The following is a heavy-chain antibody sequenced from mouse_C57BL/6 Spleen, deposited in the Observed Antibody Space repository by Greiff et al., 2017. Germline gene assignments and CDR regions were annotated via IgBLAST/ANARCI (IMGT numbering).Heavy chain of an antibody. J-gene: IGHJ2*01. Sequence: QVQLQQSGAELVRPGASVTLSCKASGYTFTDYEMHWVKQTPVHGLAWIGAIDPETGGTAYNQKFKGKAILTADKSSSTAYMELRSLTYEDSAVYYCTRWGYYGTSPRYFDYWGQGTTLTVSS. CDR3: TRWGYYGTSPRYFDY. CDR1: GYTFTDYE. CDR2: IDPETGGT. V-gene: IGHV1-15*01. D-gene: IGHD1-1*01.